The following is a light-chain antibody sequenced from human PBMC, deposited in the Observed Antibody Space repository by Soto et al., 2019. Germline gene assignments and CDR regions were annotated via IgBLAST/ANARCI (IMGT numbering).Light chain of an antibody. CDR3: QQYHSFPAT. CDR1: QDISNF. CDR2: GAS. V-gene: IGKV1-16*02. Sequence: DIQMTQSPSSLSASVGDRVTITCRASQDISNFLAWFHQAPGKAPKSLIYGASSLQSGVPSKFSGSGSGTEFTLTIGSLQPEDFGTYYCQQYHSFPATFGGGTKVEIQ. J-gene: IGKJ4*01.